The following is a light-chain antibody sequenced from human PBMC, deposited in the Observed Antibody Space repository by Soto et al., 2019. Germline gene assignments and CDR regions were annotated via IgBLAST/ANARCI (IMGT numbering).Light chain of an antibody. V-gene: IGKV3-15*01. CDR3: QQYNNWPPDRT. CDR2: GAS. CDR1: QSVSSN. J-gene: IGKJ1*01. Sequence: EIVMTQSPATLSVSPGERATLSCRASQSVSSNLAWYQQKPGQAPRLLIYGASTQATDSPARFSGSGSGTEFTLTISSLQSEDFAIYFCQQYNNWPPDRTFGQGTKVEIK.